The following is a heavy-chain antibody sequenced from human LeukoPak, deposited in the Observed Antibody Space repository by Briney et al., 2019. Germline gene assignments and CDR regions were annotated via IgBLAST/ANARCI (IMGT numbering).Heavy chain of an antibody. Sequence: GRSLRLSCAASGFSFSIYWTSWVRQTPEKGLEFVANIDQGGSVRNYMDSLKGRCTIPRDNAKKSLYLEINSLRADDTAVYYCARDPESSSFDLWGRGALVTVSS. V-gene: IGHV3-7*01. CDR1: GFSFSIYW. CDR2: IDQGGSVR. J-gene: IGHJ4*02. CDR3: ARDPESSSFDL. D-gene: IGHD6-13*01.